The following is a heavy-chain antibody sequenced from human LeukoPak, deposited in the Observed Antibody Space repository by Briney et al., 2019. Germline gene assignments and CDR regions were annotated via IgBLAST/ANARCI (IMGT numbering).Heavy chain of an antibody. D-gene: IGHD3-9*01. Sequence: SETLSLTCAVSGYSISSGYYWGWIRQPPGKGLEWIGSIYHSGSTYYYPSLKSRVTISVDTSKNQFSLKLSSVTAADTAVYYCARDDILTGYYVDNAFDIWGQGTMVTVSS. CDR2: IYHSGST. V-gene: IGHV4-38-2*02. CDR3: ARDDILTGYYVDNAFDI. CDR1: GYSISSGYY. J-gene: IGHJ3*02.